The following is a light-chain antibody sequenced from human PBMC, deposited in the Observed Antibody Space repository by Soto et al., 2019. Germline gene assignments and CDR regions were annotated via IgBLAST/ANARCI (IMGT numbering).Light chain of an antibody. CDR3: NSLRVNHLYV. CDR1: SSDVGRYNT. J-gene: IGLJ1*01. Sequence: ALTQPASVSGSPGQTITISCTGTSSDVGRYNTVSWYQHHPGQAPKLIIYEVTHRPAGISDRFSASKSGNTASLTISGLQAEDEADYYCNSLRVNHLYVFGSGTKVTVL. V-gene: IGLV2-14*01. CDR2: EVT.